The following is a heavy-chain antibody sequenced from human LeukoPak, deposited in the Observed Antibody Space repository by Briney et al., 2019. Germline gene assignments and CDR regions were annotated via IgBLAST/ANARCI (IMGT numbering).Heavy chain of an antibody. D-gene: IGHD3-9*01. CDR3: ARGIDDYYDILTGYFSL. CDR2: INHSGST. Sequence: PSETLSLTCAVYGGSFSGYYWSWIRQPPGKGLEWIGEINHSGSTNYTPSLKSRVTISVETSKNHFSLKLRSVTGADTAVYYCARGIDDYYDILTGYFSLWGQGTLVTVSS. CDR1: GGSFSGYY. V-gene: IGHV4-34*01. J-gene: IGHJ4*02.